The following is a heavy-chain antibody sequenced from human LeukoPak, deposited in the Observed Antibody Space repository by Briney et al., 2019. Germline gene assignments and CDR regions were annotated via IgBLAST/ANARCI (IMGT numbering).Heavy chain of an antibody. CDR3: ARFIDEIDNWFDP. CDR2: IYTSGST. Sequence: PSETLSLTCTVSGGSISSYYWSWIRQPAGKGLEWIGHIYTSGSTNYNPSLKSRVTISVDTSKSQFSLKLSSVTAADTAVYYCARFIDEIDNWFDPWGQGTLVTVSS. J-gene: IGHJ5*02. V-gene: IGHV4-4*07. D-gene: IGHD3-16*02. CDR1: GGSISSYY.